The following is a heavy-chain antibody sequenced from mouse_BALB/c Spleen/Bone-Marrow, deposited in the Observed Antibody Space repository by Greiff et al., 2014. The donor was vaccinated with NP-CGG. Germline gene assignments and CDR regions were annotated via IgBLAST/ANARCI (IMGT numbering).Heavy chain of an antibody. Sequence: VQLQQSGAELVKPGPSVKLSCKASGYTFTRYYMYWVKQRPGQGLEWIGGINPYNGGTHFNEKFKSKATLTVDKSSSTAYMQLTSLTSEDSAVYYCSLLGDYWGQRTTLTVSS. J-gene: IGHJ2*01. CDR3: SLLGDY. V-gene: IGHV1-53*01. CDR2: INPYNGGT. CDR1: GYTFTRYY. D-gene: IGHD1-1*01.